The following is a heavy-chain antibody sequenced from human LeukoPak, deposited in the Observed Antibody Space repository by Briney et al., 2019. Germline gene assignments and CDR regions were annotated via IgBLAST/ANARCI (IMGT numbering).Heavy chain of an antibody. Sequence: SETLSLTCTVSADSIGGHYLSWVRQPPGKGLEWIGYISDSGDTNSSPYLKSRVTISVDTSKSQVSLNLSSMNAADTAVYYCTSCPTSQHGYNSRYAFDIWGQGTVVTVSS. CDR3: TSCPTSQHGYNSRYAFDI. V-gene: IGHV4-59*11. J-gene: IGHJ3*02. CDR1: ADSIGGHY. D-gene: IGHD5-24*01. CDR2: ISDSGDT.